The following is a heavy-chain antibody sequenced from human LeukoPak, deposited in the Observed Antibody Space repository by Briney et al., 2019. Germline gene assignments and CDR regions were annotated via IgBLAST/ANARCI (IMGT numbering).Heavy chain of an antibody. CDR2: INSDGSST. CDR1: GFTFSSYW. Sequence: GGSLRLSCAASGFTFSSYWMHWVRQAPGKGLVWVSRINSDGSSTSYADSVKGRFTISRDNAKNTLYLQMNSLRAEDTAVYYWARDLNLYYDFWSGYTIGYWGPGTLVTVSS. V-gene: IGHV3-74*01. J-gene: IGHJ4*02. D-gene: IGHD3-3*01. CDR3: ARDLNLYYDFWSGYTIGY.